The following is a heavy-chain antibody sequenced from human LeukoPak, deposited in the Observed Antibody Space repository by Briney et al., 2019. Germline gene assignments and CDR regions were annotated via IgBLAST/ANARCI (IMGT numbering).Heavy chain of an antibody. CDR2: MNPNSGNT. CDR1: GYTFTSYD. D-gene: IGHD4-11*01. CDR3: ARASNDLDYYYYGMDV. Sequence: GASVKVSCKASGYTFTSYDINWVRQATGQGLEWMGWMNPNSGNTGYAQKFQGRVTMTRNTSISTAYMELSSLRSEDTAVYYCARASNDLDYYYYGMDVWGQGTTVTVSS. V-gene: IGHV1-8*01. J-gene: IGHJ6*02.